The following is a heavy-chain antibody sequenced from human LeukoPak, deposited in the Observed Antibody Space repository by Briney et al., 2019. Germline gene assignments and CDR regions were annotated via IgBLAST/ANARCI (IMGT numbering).Heavy chain of an antibody. CDR1: GGSFSGYY. J-gene: IGHJ6*03. CDR2: INHSGST. D-gene: IGHD4-11*01. CDR3: ARELTTVRYYYYYYMDV. V-gene: IGHV4-34*01. Sequence: TSETLSLTCAVYGGSFSGYYWSWIRQPPGKGLEWIGEINHSGSTNYNLSLKSRVTISVDTSKNQFSLKLSSVTAADTAVYYCARELTTVRYYYYYYMDVWGKGTTVTVSS.